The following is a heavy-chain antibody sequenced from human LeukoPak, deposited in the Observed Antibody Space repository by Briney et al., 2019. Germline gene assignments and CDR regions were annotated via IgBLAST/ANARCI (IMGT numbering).Heavy chain of an antibody. J-gene: IGHJ4*02. CDR3: ARLNPTVTGSYYFDY. V-gene: IGHV4-59*08. Sequence: PSETLSLTCTVSGSMYNYYWSWIRQPPGKGLEWIGYLHYSGSTNYNPSLKSRVTMSLDTSNNQVSLWLNSMTAADTAVYYCARLNPTVTGSYYFDYWGQGTLVTVSS. CDR2: LHYSGST. CDR1: GSMYNYY. D-gene: IGHD4-11*01.